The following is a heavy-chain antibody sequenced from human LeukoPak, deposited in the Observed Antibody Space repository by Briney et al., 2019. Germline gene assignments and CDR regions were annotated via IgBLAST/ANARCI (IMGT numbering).Heavy chain of an antibody. V-gene: IGHV4-34*01. D-gene: IGHD3-22*01. J-gene: IGHJ4*02. CDR2: INHSGST. Sequence: PSETLSLTCAVYGGSFSGYYWSWIRQPPGKGLEWIGEINHSGSTNYNPSLKSRVTISVDTSKNQFSLKLSSVTAADTAVYYCARGRENYYDSSGSGINFDYWGQGTLVTVSS. CDR3: ARGRENYYDSSGSGINFDY. CDR1: GGSFSGYY.